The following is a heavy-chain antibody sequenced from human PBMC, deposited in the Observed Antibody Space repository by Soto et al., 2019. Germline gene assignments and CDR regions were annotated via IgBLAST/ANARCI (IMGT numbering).Heavy chain of an antibody. J-gene: IGHJ6*03. Sequence: GGSLRLSCAASGFTFSSYSMNWVRQAPGKGLEWVSSISSSSSYIYYADSVKGRFTISRDNAKNSLYLQMNSLRAEDTAVYYCARVWGGYDYYYYYMDVWGKGTTVTVSS. CDR1: GFTFSSYS. D-gene: IGHD5-12*01. CDR2: ISSSSSYI. V-gene: IGHV3-21*01. CDR3: ARVWGGYDYYYYYMDV.